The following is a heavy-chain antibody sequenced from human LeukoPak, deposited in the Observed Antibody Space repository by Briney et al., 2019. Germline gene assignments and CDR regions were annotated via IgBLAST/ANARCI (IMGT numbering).Heavy chain of an antibody. CDR3: ARDSTMTGYEYDY. J-gene: IGHJ4*02. D-gene: IGHD5-12*01. V-gene: IGHV3-33*08. CDR1: GFTVSSNY. CDR2: IWYDGSNK. Sequence: GGSLRLSCAASGFTVSSNYMTWVRQAPGKGLEWVAVIWYDGSNKYYADSVKGRFTISRDNSKNTLYLQMNSLRAEDTAVYYCARDSTMTGYEYDYWGQGTLVTVSS.